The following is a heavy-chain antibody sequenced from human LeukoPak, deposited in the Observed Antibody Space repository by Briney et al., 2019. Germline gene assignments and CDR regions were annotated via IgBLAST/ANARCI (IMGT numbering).Heavy chain of an antibody. V-gene: IGHV1-18*01. J-gene: IGHJ4*02. CDR1: GYTFTSHG. D-gene: IGHD6-25*01. Sequence: ASVKVSCKASGYTFTSHGITWVRQAPGQGLEWMGWISAYNGNTNYAQKLQGRVTMTTDTSTSTASMELGSLRPDDTAVYYCARGPRDPSGYLDYWGQGTLVTVSS. CDR3: ARGPRDPSGYLDY. CDR2: ISAYNGNT.